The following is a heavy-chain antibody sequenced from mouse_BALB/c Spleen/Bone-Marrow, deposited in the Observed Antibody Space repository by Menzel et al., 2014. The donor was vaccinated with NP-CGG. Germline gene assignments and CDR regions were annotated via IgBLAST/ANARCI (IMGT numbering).Heavy chain of an antibody. CDR3: ARFYYGNLDY. CDR2: IHPGDGDT. CDR1: GYTFSNFW. D-gene: IGHD2-1*01. J-gene: IGHJ2*01. Sequence: QVQLQQSGAELVRPGSSVKISCKASGYTFSNFWMNWVKQRPGQGLEWIGQIHPGDGDTNNNGKFKGKATLTTDKSSSTAYMHLSSLSSEDSAVYFCARFYYGNLDYWGQGTTLTVSS. V-gene: IGHV1-80*01.